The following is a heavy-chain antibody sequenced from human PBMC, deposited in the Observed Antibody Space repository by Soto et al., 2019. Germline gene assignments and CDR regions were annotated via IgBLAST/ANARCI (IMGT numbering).Heavy chain of an antibody. CDR2: IYPGDSDT. V-gene: IGHV5-51*01. CDR1: GYSFTSYW. J-gene: IGHJ4*02. CDR3: ARCRAERYSSGWHQGPNFDY. Sequence: LGESLKISCKGSGYSFTSYWIGWVRQMPGKGLEWMGIIYPGDSDTRYSPSFQGQVTISADKSISTAYLQWSGLKASDTAMYYCARCRAERYSSGWHQGPNFDYWGQGTLVTVSS. D-gene: IGHD6-19*01.